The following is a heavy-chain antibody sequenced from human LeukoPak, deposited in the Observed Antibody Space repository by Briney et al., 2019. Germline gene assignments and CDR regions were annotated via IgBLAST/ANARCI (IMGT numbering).Heavy chain of an antibody. D-gene: IGHD3-22*01. J-gene: IGHJ3*02. V-gene: IGHV4-59*08. CDR1: GGSISSYY. Sequence: SETLSLTCTVSGGSISSYYWSWIRQPPGKGLEWIGYIYYSGSTYYNPSLESRVTISVDTSKNQFSLKLSSVTAADTAVYYCARSNYDSSGYHGAFDIWGQGTMVTVSS. CDR3: ARSNYDSSGYHGAFDI. CDR2: IYYSGST.